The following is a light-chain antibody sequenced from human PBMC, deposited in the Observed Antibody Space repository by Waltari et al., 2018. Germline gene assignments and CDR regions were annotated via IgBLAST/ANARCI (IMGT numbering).Light chain of an antibody. J-gene: IGLJ2*01. V-gene: IGLV1-44*01. CDR1: SSNIGRNT. CDR3: AAWDDSLNGYVV. CDR2: KNN. Sequence: QSVLTQPPSASGTPGQRVTIPCSGSSSNIGRNTVNWYQQLPGTAPKLLIYKNNQRPSRVPDRFSGSKSGTSASLAISGIQSEDEAEYYCAAWDDSLNGYVVFGGGTKLAVL.